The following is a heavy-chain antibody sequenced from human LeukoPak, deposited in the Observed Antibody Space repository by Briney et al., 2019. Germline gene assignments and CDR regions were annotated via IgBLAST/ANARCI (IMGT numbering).Heavy chain of an antibody. CDR3: AKDIRFGAVIDHYYGMDV. J-gene: IGHJ6*02. CDR2: INPYSGGT. Sequence: ASVKVSCKASGYTFTGYYMHWVRQAPGQGLEWMGRINPYSGGTNYAQKFQGRVTMTRDTSISTAYMELSRPRSDDTAVYYCAKDIRFGAVIDHYYGMDVWGQGTTVTASS. D-gene: IGHD3-3*01. CDR1: GYTFTGYY. V-gene: IGHV1-2*06.